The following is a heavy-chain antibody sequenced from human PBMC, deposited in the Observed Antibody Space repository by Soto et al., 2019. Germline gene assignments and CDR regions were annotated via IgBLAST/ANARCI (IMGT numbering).Heavy chain of an antibody. CDR3: ARVTLKAGNWFDP. CDR1: GYTFTDYF. D-gene: IGHD3-22*01. CDR2: INPKSRGT. V-gene: IGHV1-2*02. J-gene: IGHJ5*02. Sequence: QVQLVQSGAEVKKPGASVKVSCQASGYTFTDYFIHWVRQAPGQGFEWMGWINPKSRGTNYAQKFQGRVNMTRDTSNSTAYMELRGLTSDDTAVYYCARVTLKAGNWFDPWGQGTLVTVSS.